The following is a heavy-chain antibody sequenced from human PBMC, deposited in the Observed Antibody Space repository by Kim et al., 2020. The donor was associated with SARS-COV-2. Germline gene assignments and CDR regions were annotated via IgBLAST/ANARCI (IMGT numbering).Heavy chain of an antibody. CDR1: GGSISSYY. D-gene: IGHD3-22*01. Sequence: SETLSLTCTVSGGSISSYYWSWIRQPPGKGLEWIGYIYYSGSTNYNPSLKSRVTISVDTSKNQFSLKLSSVTAADTAVYYCARVDSSGYYGYYHYYGMDVWGQGTTVTVSS. CDR2: IYYSGST. V-gene: IGHV4-59*01. CDR3: ARVDSSGYYGYYHYYGMDV. J-gene: IGHJ6*02.